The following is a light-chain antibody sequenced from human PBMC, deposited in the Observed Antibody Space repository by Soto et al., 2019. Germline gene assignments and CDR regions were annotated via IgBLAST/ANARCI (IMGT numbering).Light chain of an antibody. CDR1: SRDVGGYNS. J-gene: IGLJ1*01. Sequence: QSALTQPASVSGSPGLSIAISCTGTSRDVGGYNSVSWYQQQPGKVPKLMIYDVSNRPSGVSNRFSGSKSGNTASLTISGLQAEDEADYYCSSYTISNTLVFGSGTKVTVL. V-gene: IGLV2-14*01. CDR2: DVS. CDR3: SSYTISNTLV.